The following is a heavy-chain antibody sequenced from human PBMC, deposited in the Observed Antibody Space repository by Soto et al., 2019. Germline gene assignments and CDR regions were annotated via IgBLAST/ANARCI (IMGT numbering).Heavy chain of an antibody. Sequence: NPSETLSLTCTVSGGSISSYYWSWIRQPPGKGLEWIGYIYYSGSTNYNPSLKSRVTISVDTSKNQFSLKLSSVTAADTAVYYCVSFSDAANTDFYTWGQETLLTVSS. D-gene: IGHD3-3*01. CDR3: VSFSDAANTDFYT. CDR1: GGSISSYY. V-gene: IGHV4-59*01. CDR2: IYYSGST. J-gene: IGHJ4*02.